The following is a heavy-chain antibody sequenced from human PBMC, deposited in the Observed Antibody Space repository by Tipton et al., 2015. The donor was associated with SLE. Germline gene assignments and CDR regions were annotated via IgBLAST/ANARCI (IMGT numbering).Heavy chain of an antibody. V-gene: IGHV3-48*03. D-gene: IGHD6-13*01. Sequence: SLRLSCAASGFTFSSYEMNWVRQAPGKGLEWVSYISSSGSTIYYADSVKGRFTTSRDNAKNSLYLQMNSLRAEDTAVYYCARDRDSSSASAFDIWGQGTMVIVSS. J-gene: IGHJ3*02. CDR3: ARDRDSSSASAFDI. CDR1: GFTFSSYE. CDR2: ISSSGSTI.